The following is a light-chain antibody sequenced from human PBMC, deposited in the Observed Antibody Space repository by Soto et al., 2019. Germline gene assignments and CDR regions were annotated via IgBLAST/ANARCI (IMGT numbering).Light chain of an antibody. Sequence: ESVLTQSPGTLSLSPGERATLSCRASQTIGSNYLAWYQQKPGQSPRVLIYGASIRVAGIPDRFSGSGSGTDFTLTISRLEPEDFVVYFCQQYGSSRLTFGGGTTVEI. CDR1: QTIGSNY. J-gene: IGKJ4*01. CDR3: QQYGSSRLT. CDR2: GAS. V-gene: IGKV3-20*01.